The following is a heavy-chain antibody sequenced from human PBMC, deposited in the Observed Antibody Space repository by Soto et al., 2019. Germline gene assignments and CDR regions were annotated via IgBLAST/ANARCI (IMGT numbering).Heavy chain of an antibody. CDR1: GYTFTSYG. J-gene: IGHJ3*02. V-gene: IGHV1-18*04. Sequence: ASVKVSCKASGYTFTSYGISWVRRAPGQGLEWMGWISAYNGNTNYAQKIQGRVTMTTDTSTSTAYRELRSLKSDDTAVYYCARVEDYYSGSPFDIWGQGTRVTVSS. D-gene: IGHD2-15*01. CDR3: ARVEDYYSGSPFDI. CDR2: ISAYNGNT.